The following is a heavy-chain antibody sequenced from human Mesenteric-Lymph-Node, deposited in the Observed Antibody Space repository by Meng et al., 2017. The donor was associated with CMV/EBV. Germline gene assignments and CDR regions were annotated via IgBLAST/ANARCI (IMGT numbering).Heavy chain of an antibody. CDR3: ARGNAHAFDY. J-gene: IGHJ4*02. CDR1: EFTFSSYW. D-gene: IGHD1-1*01. V-gene: IGHV3-74*01. CDR2: INSDGSGT. Sequence: LSCAASEFTFSSYWMHWVRQAPGKGLMWVSRINSDGSGTTYADSVKGRFTISRDNAKNTLYLQMNSLRVEDTAVYYCARGNAHAFDYWGQGTLVTVSS.